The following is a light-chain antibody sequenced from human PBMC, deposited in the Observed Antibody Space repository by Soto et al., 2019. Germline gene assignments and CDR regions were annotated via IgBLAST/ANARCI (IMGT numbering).Light chain of an antibody. V-gene: IGKV1-27*01. CDR1: QGIKNF. Sequence: DIHMTQSPSSLSASVGDRVTITCRASQGIKNFLAWYQQKPGKVPRLLLYAASTLQLGVPSRFSGSGSGTDFTLTISSLQPEDVATYYCPKYNSAPYTFGQGTKLEIK. J-gene: IGKJ2*01. CDR2: AAS. CDR3: PKYNSAPYT.